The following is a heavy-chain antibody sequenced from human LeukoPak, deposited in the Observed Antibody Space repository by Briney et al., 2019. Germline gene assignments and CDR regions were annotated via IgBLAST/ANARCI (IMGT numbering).Heavy chain of an antibody. Sequence: SETLSLTCTVSGGSISNSRNQYWSWIRQPPGKRLEYIGSIYYSCNTYYHPSLKSRVTISVDTSKNQFSLRLTSVTAADTAVYYCARDRTSINWFDPWGQGTLVTVSS. V-gene: IGHV4-39*07. CDR2: IYYSCNT. D-gene: IGHD2-2*01. J-gene: IGHJ5*02. CDR1: GGSISNSRNQY. CDR3: ARDRTSINWFDP.